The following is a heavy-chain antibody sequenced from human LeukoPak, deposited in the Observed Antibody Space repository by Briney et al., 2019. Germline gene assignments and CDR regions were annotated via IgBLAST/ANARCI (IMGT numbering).Heavy chain of an antibody. V-gene: IGHV4-38-2*02. CDR2: IYHSGST. D-gene: IGHD3-22*01. J-gene: IGHJ4*02. CDR1: GGSISSYY. CDR3: ARDLYYYDSSGYYGY. Sequence: SETLSLTCTVSGGSISSYYWGWIRQPPGKGQEWIGSIYHSGSTYYNPSLKSRVTISVDTSKNQFSLKLSSVTAADTAVYYCARDLYYYDSSGYYGYWGQGTLVTVSS.